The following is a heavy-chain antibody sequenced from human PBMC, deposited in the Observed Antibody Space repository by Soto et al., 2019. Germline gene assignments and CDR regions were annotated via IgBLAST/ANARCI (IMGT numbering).Heavy chain of an antibody. J-gene: IGHJ4*02. CDR2: IIPIFGTA. D-gene: IGHD2-21*02. Sequence: QVQLVQSGAEVKKPGSSVKVSCKASGGTFSSYAISWVRQAPGQGLEWMGGIIPIFGTATYAQKFQGRVTITADEATSTAYRELSSLRSEDTAVYYCARYGGNSGFAYWGQGTLVTVSS. CDR3: ARYGGNSGFAY. CDR1: GGTFSSYA. V-gene: IGHV1-69*12.